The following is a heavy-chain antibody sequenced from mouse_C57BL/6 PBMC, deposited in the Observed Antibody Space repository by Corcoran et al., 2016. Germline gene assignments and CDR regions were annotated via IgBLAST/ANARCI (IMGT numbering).Heavy chain of an antibody. J-gene: IGHJ4*01. V-gene: IGHV1-81*01. CDR1: GYTFTSYG. CDR2: IYPRSGNT. D-gene: IGHD1-1*01. Sequence: QVQLQQSGAELARPGASVKLSCKASGYTFTSYGISWVKQRTGQGLEWIGEIYPRSGNTYYNEKFKGKATLTADKSSSTAYMQLSSLTSEDSAVYYCAMEFDYYGSTRGDYWGQGTSVTVSS. CDR3: AMEFDYYGSTRGDY.